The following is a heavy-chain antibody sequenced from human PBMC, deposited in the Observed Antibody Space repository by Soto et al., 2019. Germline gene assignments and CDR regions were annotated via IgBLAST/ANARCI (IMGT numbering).Heavy chain of an antibody. CDR3: ARGWGDDPEPYCSSTSCYEGLDY. CDR2: IYNGNT. V-gene: IGHV4-59*12. Sequence: SETLSLTCIISGGSISGYYWTWIRQSPGKGLEYIGYIYNGNTNYNPSLNSRVTISVDTSKNQFSLKLSSVTAADTAVYYCARGWGDDPEPYCSSTSCYEGLDYWGQGTPVTVSS. D-gene: IGHD2-2*01. CDR1: GGSISGYY. J-gene: IGHJ4*02.